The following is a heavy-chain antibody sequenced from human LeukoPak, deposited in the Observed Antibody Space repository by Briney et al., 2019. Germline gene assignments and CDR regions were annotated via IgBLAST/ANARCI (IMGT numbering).Heavy chain of an antibody. CDR3: ARGYYYDSSGYYGNGAFDI. V-gene: IGHV4-4*07. J-gene: IGHJ3*02. Sequence: SETLSLTCTVSGGSISSYYWSWIRQPAGKGLEWIGRIYTSGSTNYNPSLKSRVTMSVDTSKNQFSLKLSSVTAADTAVHYCARGYYYDSSGYYGNGAFDIWGQGTMVTVSS. D-gene: IGHD3-22*01. CDR2: IYTSGST. CDR1: GGSISSYY.